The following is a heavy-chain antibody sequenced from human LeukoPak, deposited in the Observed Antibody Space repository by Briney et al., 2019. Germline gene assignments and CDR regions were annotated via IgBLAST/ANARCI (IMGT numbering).Heavy chain of an antibody. Sequence: SGGSLRLSCAGSGFTFRISAMTWVRLAPGKGLEWVSSIVGSGATAYYADSVKGRFTISRDNSKNTLYLQMNSLRAEDTAVYYCAKDLSGSYPLGSSFDYWGQGTLVTVSS. CDR2: IVGSGATA. J-gene: IGHJ4*02. CDR1: GFTFRISA. CDR3: AKDLSGSYPLGSSFDY. V-gene: IGHV3-23*01. D-gene: IGHD1-26*01.